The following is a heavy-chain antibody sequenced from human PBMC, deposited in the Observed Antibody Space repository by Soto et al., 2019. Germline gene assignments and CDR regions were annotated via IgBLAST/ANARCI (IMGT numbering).Heavy chain of an antibody. Sequence: QVQLVESGGGVVQPGRSLRLSCAASGFTFSSYGMHWVRQAPGKGLEWVAVIWYDGSNKYYADSVKGRFTISRDNSKYTLYLQMNSPRAENTAVYYSTRVTSGYDYYYYGMDVWGQGTTYTVSS. CDR2: IWYDGSNK. J-gene: IGHJ6*02. CDR1: GFTFSSYG. D-gene: IGHD5-12*01. V-gene: IGHV3-33*01. CDR3: TRVTSGYDYYYYGMDV.